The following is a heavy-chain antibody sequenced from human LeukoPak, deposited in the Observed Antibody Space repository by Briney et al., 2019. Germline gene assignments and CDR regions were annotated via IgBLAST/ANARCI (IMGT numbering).Heavy chain of an antibody. D-gene: IGHD2-21*01. CDR2: MKYDGSEI. J-gene: IGHJ4*02. V-gene: IGHV3-7*01. Sequence: GGSLSLSCAASGLTFSSFWMSWVRQAAGKGLEWVANMKYDGSEIYYVDSVKGRFNISRDNATNSLYLQMNSLRAEDTAVYYCARRGGYSLFDYWGQGTLVTVSS. CDR3: ARRGGYSLFDY. CDR1: GLTFSSFW.